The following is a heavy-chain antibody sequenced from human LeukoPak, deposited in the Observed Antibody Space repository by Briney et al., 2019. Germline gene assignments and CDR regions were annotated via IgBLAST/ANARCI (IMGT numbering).Heavy chain of an antibody. J-gene: IGHJ3*02. D-gene: IGHD6-19*01. CDR1: GYTFTGYY. Sequence: GASVKVSCKASGYTFTGYYMHWVRQAPGQGLEWMGWINPNSGGTNYAQKFQGRVTMTRDTSISTAYMELRSLRSDDTAVYYCARNSSGWYGVGLDAFDIWGQGTMVTVSS. CDR2: INPNSGGT. CDR3: ARNSSGWYGVGLDAFDI. V-gene: IGHV1-2*02.